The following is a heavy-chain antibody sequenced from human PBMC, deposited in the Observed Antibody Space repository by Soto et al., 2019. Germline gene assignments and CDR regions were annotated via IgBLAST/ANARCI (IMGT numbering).Heavy chain of an antibody. V-gene: IGHV3-21*01. CDR1: GFTFSSYS. CDR2: ISSSSSYI. J-gene: IGHJ5*02. Sequence: GGSLRLSCAASGFTFSSYSMNWVLQAPGKGLEWVSSISSSSSYIYYADSVKGRFTISRDNAKNSLYLQMNSLRAEDTAVYYCAREGYCSGGSYYSWFPPEPWGQGTLVTVSS. CDR3: AREGYCSGGSYYSWFPPEP. D-gene: IGHD2-15*01.